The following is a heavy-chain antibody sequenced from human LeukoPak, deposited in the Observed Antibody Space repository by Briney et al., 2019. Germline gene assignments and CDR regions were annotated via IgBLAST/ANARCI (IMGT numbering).Heavy chain of an antibody. Sequence: SETLSLTCALYGGSLSGYYWSWLRQPPGKGLEWLGEINHSGSTNYNPSLKSRVTISVDTSKNQFSQKLSSVTAADTAVYYCARGGSNSGSYQYWFDPWGQGTLVTVSS. D-gene: IGHD3-10*01. CDR2: INHSGST. CDR3: ARGGSNSGSYQYWFDP. CDR1: GGSLSGYY. J-gene: IGHJ5*02. V-gene: IGHV4-34*01.